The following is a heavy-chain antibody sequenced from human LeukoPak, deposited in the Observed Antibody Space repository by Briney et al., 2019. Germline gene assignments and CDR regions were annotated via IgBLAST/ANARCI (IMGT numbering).Heavy chain of an antibody. CDR2: IHNSGST. CDR1: YYSISSYY. D-gene: IGHD3-16*01. V-gene: IGHV4-59*01. J-gene: IGHJ4*02. Sequence: PSETLSLTCTVAYYSISSYYWSWIRQPPGKGLEWIGYIHNSGSTMYNPSLKGRLAMSLDTSKNQFSLNLNSVTAADTAVYYCARGIRGAADYWGQGTLVTVSS. CDR3: ARGIRGAADY.